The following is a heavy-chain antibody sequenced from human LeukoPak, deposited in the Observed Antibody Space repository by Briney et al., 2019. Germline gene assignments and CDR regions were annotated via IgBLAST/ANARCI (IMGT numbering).Heavy chain of an antibody. D-gene: IGHD2-15*01. V-gene: IGHV3-30*07. Sequence: DSVKGRFTISRDNSKNTLSLQINSLRAEDTAVYYCARGEESGIFDYFDYWGQGTLVTVSS. J-gene: IGHJ4*02. CDR3: ARGEESGIFDYFDY.